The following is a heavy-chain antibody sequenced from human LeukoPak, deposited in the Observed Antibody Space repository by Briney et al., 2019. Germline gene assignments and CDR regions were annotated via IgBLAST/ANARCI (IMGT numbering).Heavy chain of an antibody. CDR3: ARHGLQYNWFDP. V-gene: IGHV4-59*08. J-gene: IGHJ5*02. CDR2: IYDSGST. CDR1: GGSISSYY. Sequence: SETLSLTCTVSGGSISSYYWSWIRQPPGKGLEWIGYIYDSGSTNYNPSLKGRVSISVDTSKTQFSLKLSSVTAADTAVYHCARHGLQYNWFDPWGQGTLVTVSS. D-gene: IGHD4-11*01.